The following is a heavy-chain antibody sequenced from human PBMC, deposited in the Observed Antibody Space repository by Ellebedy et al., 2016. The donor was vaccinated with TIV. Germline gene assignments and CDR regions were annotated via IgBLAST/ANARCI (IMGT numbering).Heavy chain of an antibody. CDR2: INAGNGNT. Sequence: ASVKVSCKASGYTFTSYAMHWVRQAPGQRLEWMGWINAGNGNTKYSQKFQGRVTITRDTSASTAYMELSSLRSEDTAVYYCVREGWNYIMSYYYGMDVWGQGTTVTVSS. CDR1: GYTFTSYA. CDR3: VREGWNYIMSYYYGMDV. D-gene: IGHD1-7*01. J-gene: IGHJ6*02. V-gene: IGHV1-3*01.